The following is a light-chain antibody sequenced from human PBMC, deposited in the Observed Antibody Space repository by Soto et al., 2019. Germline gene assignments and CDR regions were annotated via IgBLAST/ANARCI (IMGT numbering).Light chain of an antibody. J-gene: IGLJ1*01. CDR2: EVT. Sequence: QSALTQPPSASGSPGQSVTISCTGSSNDVGAYNYVSWYQQHPGKAPKLIIYEVTKRPSGVPDRFSGSKSGNTASLTVSGLQADDDADYFCGSDAGSDNYFFGTGTKLTVL. CDR3: GSDAGSDNYF. V-gene: IGLV2-8*01. CDR1: SNDVGAYNY.